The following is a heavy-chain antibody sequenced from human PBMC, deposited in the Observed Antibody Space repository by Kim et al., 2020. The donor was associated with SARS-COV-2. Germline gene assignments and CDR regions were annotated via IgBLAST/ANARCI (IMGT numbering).Heavy chain of an antibody. Sequence: GGSLRLSCAASGFTFSSYAMSWVRQAPGKGLEWVSAISGSGGSTYYADSVKGRFTISRDNSKNTLYLQMNSLRAEDTAVYYCAKEGVVTTPKGSWFDPWGQGTLVTVSS. J-gene: IGHJ5*02. CDR1: GFTFSSYA. CDR2: ISGSGGST. CDR3: AKEGVVTTPKGSWFDP. D-gene: IGHD2-21*02. V-gene: IGHV3-23*01.